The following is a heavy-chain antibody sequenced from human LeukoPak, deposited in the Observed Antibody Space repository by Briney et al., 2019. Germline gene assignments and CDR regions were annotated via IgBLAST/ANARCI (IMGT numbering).Heavy chain of an antibody. V-gene: IGHV1-18*04. CDR3: ARVPASSSWPNFDY. CDR2: ISAYNGNT. CDR1: GYTFTGYY. D-gene: IGHD6-13*01. Sequence: GASVKVSCKASGYTFTGYYMHWVRQAPGQGLEWMGWISAYNGNTNYAQKLQGRVTMTTDTSTSTAYMELRSLRSDDTAVYYCARVPASSSWPNFDYWGQGTLVTVSS. J-gene: IGHJ4*02.